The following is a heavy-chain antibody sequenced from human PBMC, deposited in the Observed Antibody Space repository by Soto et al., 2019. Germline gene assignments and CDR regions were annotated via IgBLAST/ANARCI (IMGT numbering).Heavy chain of an antibody. V-gene: IGHV3-30-3*01. CDR3: ARTIFSTGMDV. CDR2: ISYDGSNK. Sequence: QVQLVESGGGVVQPGRSLRLSCAASGFTFSSYAMHWVRQAPGKGLEWVAVISYDGSNKYYADSVKGRFTISRDNSKNTLYLQMNSLRAEDTAVYYCARTIFSTGMDVWGQGTTVTVSS. CDR1: GFTFSSYA. D-gene: IGHD3-3*01. J-gene: IGHJ6*02.